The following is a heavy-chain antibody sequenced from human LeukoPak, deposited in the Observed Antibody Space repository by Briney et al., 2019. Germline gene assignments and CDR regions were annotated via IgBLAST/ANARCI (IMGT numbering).Heavy chain of an antibody. Sequence: GESLKISFKGSGYSFTSYWIGWVRQMPGKGLEWMGIIYPGDSDTRYSPSFQGQVTISADKSISTAYLQWSSLKASDTAMYYCARVPIIAAAGLNWFDPWGQGTLVTVSS. CDR2: IYPGDSDT. V-gene: IGHV5-51*01. J-gene: IGHJ5*02. CDR3: ARVPIIAAAGLNWFDP. D-gene: IGHD6-13*01. CDR1: GYSFTSYW.